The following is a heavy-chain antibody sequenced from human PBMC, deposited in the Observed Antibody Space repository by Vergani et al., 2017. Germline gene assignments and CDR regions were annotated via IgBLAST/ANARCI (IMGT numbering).Heavy chain of an antibody. D-gene: IGHD6-6*01. Sequence: VQLVESGGGVVQPGGSLRLSCAASGFTFSSYGMHWVRQAPGKGLEWVSAISGSGGSTYYADSVKGRFTISRDNSKNTLYLQMNSLRAEDTAVYYCAKEGSSIAARQVYYYMDVWGKGTTVTVSS. CDR1: GFTFSSYG. CDR3: AKEGSSIAARQVYYYMDV. V-gene: IGHV3-23*04. CDR2: ISGSGGST. J-gene: IGHJ6*03.